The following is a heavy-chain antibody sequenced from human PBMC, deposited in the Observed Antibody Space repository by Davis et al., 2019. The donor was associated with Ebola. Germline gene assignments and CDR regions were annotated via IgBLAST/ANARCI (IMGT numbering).Heavy chain of an antibody. CDR2: INPHNGNT. Sequence: ASVKVSCKASGYTFTSYGITWVRQAPGQGLEWMGWINPHNGNTNYAQNVQGRVTMTTDTSTSTAYMEVGSLRSDDTAVYYCARVKYDFWSGHDYWGQGTLVTVSS. V-gene: IGHV1-18*04. D-gene: IGHD3-3*01. CDR1: GYTFTSYG. CDR3: ARVKYDFWSGHDY. J-gene: IGHJ4*02.